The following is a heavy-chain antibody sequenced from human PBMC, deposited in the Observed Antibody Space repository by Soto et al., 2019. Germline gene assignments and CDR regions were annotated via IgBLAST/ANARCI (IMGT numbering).Heavy chain of an antibody. J-gene: IGHJ4*02. D-gene: IGHD6-19*01. Sequence: GASVKVSCKASGYTFTSYYMHWVRQAPGQGLEWMGMMNPNSGNTGYAQKFQGRVTMTRNTSISTAYMELSSLRSEDTAVYYCARGLGIAVAGVNYWGQGTLVTVS. CDR2: MNPNSGNT. CDR3: ARGLGIAVAGVNY. CDR1: GYTFTSYY. V-gene: IGHV1-8*02.